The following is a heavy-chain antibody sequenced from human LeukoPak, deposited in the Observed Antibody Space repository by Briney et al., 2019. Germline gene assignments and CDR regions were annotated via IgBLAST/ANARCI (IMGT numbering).Heavy chain of an antibody. CDR3: ARGTPWRYDSSGYYYPFDY. CDR1: GGSISSYY. CDR2: IYYSGST. Sequence: SETLSLTCTVSGGSISSYYWSWIRQPPGKGLEWIGYIYYSGSTNYNPSLKSRITISVDTSKNQFSLKLSSVTAADTAVYYCARGTPWRYDSSGYYYPFDYWGQGTLVTVSS. J-gene: IGHJ4*02. V-gene: IGHV4-59*01. D-gene: IGHD3-22*01.